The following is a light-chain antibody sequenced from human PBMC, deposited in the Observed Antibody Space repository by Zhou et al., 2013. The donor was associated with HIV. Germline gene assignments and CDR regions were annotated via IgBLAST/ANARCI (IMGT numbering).Light chain of an antibody. CDR3: LQHNSLPQT. V-gene: IGKV1-9*01. CDR1: QGSSNY. Sequence: DIQLTQSPFFLSASVGDRVTISCRASQGSSNYVAWYQQKPGKAPKRLIYSASSLQSGVPSRFSGSGSGTEFTLTISSLHLEDFATYFCLQHNSLPQTFGQGTKVEIK. J-gene: IGKJ1*01. CDR2: SAS.